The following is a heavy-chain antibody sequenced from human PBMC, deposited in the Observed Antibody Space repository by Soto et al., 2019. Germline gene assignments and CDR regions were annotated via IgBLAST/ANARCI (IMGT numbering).Heavy chain of an antibody. J-gene: IGHJ4*02. Sequence: QLQLQESGSGLVTPSQTLSLTCAVSGGSISSGGYSWNWIRQPPGKGLEWIAYIHHGGTTHYNPSLRSRVTISVDTSKNQFSLMLTSVTAADTAVYYCVRERSGGGEFDYWGQGTLVTVSS. CDR2: IHHGGTT. V-gene: IGHV4-30-2*01. CDR1: GGSISSGGYS. D-gene: IGHD3-16*01. CDR3: VRERSGGGEFDY.